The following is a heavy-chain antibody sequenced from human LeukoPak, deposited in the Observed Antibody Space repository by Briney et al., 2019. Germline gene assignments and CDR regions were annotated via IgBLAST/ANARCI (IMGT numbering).Heavy chain of an antibody. J-gene: IGHJ4*02. CDR2: IWYDGSNK. Sequence: PGGSLRLSCAASGFTFSSYGMHWVRQAPGKGLEWVAVIWYDGSNKYYADSVKGRFTISRDNAKNSLYLQMNSLRAEDTAVYYCARGTWYYYDSSGYYYPVYFDYWGQGTLVTVSS. CDR1: GFTFSSYG. D-gene: IGHD3-22*01. CDR3: ARGTWYYYDSSGYYYPVYFDY. V-gene: IGHV3-33*01.